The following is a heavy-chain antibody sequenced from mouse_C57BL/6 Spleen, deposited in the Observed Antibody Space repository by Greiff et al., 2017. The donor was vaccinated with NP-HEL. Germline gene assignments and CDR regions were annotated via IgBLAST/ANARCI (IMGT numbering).Heavy chain of an antibody. D-gene: IGHD4-1*01. V-gene: IGHV1-15*01. CDR3: TRLWLGRGNYFDY. Sequence: VQLQQSGAELVRPGASVTLSCKASGYTFTDYEMHWVKQTPVHGLEWIGAIDPETGGTAYNQKFKGKAILTADKSSSTAYMELRSLTSEDSAVYYCTRLWLGRGNYFDYWGQGTTLTVSS. CDR1: GYTFTDYE. CDR2: IDPETGGT. J-gene: IGHJ2*01.